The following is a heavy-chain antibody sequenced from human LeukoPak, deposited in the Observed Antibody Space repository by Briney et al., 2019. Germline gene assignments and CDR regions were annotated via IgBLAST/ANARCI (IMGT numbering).Heavy chain of an antibody. CDR2: NSGGTT. D-gene: IGHD1/OR15-1a*01. CDR3: GRIAINANNGMDV. CDR1: GFTVNRNY. J-gene: IGHJ6*02. Sequence: GGSLRLSCAASGFTVNRNYMIWVRQAPGKGLECVSVNSGGTTWYADSVKGRFTISRDTNTLYLQMNSLRTEDTAVYYCGRIAINANNGMDVWGQGTTVTVSS. V-gene: IGHV3-66*01.